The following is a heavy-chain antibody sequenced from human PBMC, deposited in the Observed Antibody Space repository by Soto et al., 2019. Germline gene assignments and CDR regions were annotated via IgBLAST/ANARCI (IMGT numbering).Heavy chain of an antibody. CDR2: ISAYNGNT. CDR3: ARGGTYHGSGSLWDSRNYYYYMDV. J-gene: IGHJ6*03. CDR1: GYRFTSYG. Sequence: ASVKVSCKASGYRFTSYGISWVRQAPGQGLEWMGWISAYNGNTNYAQKFQGRVTMTTDTSTTTAYMELRSLSSDDTAVYYCARGGTYHGSGSLWDSRNYYYYMDVWGKGTTVTVSS. D-gene: IGHD3-10*01. V-gene: IGHV1-18*01.